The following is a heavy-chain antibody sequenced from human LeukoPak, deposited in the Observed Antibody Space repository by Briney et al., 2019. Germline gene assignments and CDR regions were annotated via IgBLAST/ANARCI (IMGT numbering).Heavy chain of an antibody. J-gene: IGHJ4*02. Sequence: ASVKVSCKASGYTFTGYYMHWVRQAPGQGLEWMGWINPNSGGTNYAQKFQGRVTMTRDTSISTAYMELSRLRSDDTAVYYCARDSAYDSSGYYYYWGQGTLVTVSS. CDR3: ARDSAYDSSGYYYY. D-gene: IGHD3-22*01. V-gene: IGHV1-2*02. CDR1: GYTFTGYY. CDR2: INPNSGGT.